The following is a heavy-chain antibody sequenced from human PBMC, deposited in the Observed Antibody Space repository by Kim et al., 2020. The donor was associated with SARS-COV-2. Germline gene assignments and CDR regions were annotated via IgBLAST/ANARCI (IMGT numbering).Heavy chain of an antibody. J-gene: IGHJ4*02. CDR3: ARDPWGEGKIVDDH. Sequence: ASVKVSCKASGYTFTGYYMHWVRQAPGQGLEWMGWINPNSGGTNYAQKFQGRVTMTRDTSISTAYMELSRLRSDDTAVYYCARDPWGEGKIVDDHWGQGTLVTVSS. CDR2: INPNSGGT. D-gene: IGHD3-22*01. V-gene: IGHV1-2*02. CDR1: GYTFTGYY.